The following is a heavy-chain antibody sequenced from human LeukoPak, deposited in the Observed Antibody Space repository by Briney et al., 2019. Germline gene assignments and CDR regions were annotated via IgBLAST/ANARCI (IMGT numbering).Heavy chain of an antibody. J-gene: IGHJ4*02. Sequence: PGGSLRLSCAASGFTFDDYAMHWVRQAPGKGLEWVSLISGDGGSTYYADSAKGRFTISRDNSKNSLYLQMNSLRTEDTALYYCAKEESLPPHFDYWGQGTLVTVSS. V-gene: IGHV3-43*02. CDR3: AKEESLPPHFDY. CDR2: ISGDGGST. D-gene: IGHD2/OR15-2a*01. CDR1: GFTFDDYA.